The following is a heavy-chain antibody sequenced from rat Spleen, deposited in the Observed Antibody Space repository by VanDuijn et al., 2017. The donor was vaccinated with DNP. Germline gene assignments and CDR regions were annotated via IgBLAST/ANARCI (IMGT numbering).Heavy chain of an antibody. CDR3: ATQGQLQWFPY. CDR1: GFTFSDYA. CDR2: INYDGSST. D-gene: IGHD1-10*01. Sequence: EVRLVETGGGLVQPGRSLKLSCAASGFTFSDYAMAWVRQSPKKDLEWVATINYDGSSTHYRDSVKGRFIFSRDNAKNTLSLHMDSLRSEDTATYYCATQGQLQWFPYWGQGSLVTVSS. V-gene: IGHV5-7*01. J-gene: IGHJ3*01.